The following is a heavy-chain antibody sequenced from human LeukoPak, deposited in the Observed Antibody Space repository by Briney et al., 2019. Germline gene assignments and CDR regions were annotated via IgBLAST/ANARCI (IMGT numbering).Heavy chain of an antibody. CDR2: IRFDGSNK. D-gene: IGHD5-12*01. CDR1: GFTFNNYG. CDR3: AKDNGYGGNYYYMDV. V-gene: IGHV3-30*02. Sequence: GGSLRLSCAASGFTFNNYGMHWVRQAPGNGLEWVAFIRFDGSNKDYGDSVKGRFTISRDNPKNTLYMQMNSLRAEDTAVYYCAKDNGYGGNYYYMDVWGKGTTVTVSS. J-gene: IGHJ6*03.